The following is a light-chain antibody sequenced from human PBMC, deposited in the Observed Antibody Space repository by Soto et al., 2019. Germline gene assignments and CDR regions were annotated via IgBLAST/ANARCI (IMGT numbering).Light chain of an antibody. V-gene: IGKV2-30*01. CDR1: QSVVYSDGIAY. CDR2: RVS. CDR3: MQGPHWPPR. Sequence: DVVMTQSPLSLPVTLGQPASISCRSSQSVVYSDGIAYLTWFQQRPGQSPRRLIYRVSNRDSGVPDMVSGSGSVTAFRLTMSRVEPEEVGVYYSMQGPHWPPRFGRGTKVEIK. J-gene: IGKJ1*01.